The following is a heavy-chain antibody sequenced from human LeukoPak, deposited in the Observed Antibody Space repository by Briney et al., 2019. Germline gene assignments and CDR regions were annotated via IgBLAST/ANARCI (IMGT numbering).Heavy chain of an antibody. CDR2: ISGSGGST. Sequence: GGSLRLSCAASGFTFSSYAMSWVRQAPGKGLEWVSAISGSGGSTYYADSVKGRFTISRDNSKNTLYLQMNSLRAEDTAVYYCAKTIPFYCSSASCHVGWFDPWGQGTLVTVSS. CDR3: AKTIPFYCSSASCHVGWFDP. J-gene: IGHJ5*02. D-gene: IGHD2-2*01. CDR1: GFTFSSYA. V-gene: IGHV3-23*01.